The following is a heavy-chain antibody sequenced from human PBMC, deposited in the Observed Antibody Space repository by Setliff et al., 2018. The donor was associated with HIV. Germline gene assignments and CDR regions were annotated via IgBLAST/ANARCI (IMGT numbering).Heavy chain of an antibody. V-gene: IGHV3-23*05. CDR3: ARDSGDYYDSSGSFDY. D-gene: IGHD3-22*01. Sequence: GSLRLSCAASTFSVSEYAMSWVRQAPGKGLEWVSAVSNTGRRTFYADSVKGRFTISKDNFENVVYLQMNSLRVDDTAVYYCARDSGDYYDSSGSFDYWGQGTLVTVSS. CDR1: TFSVSEYA. CDR2: VSNTGRRT. J-gene: IGHJ4*02.